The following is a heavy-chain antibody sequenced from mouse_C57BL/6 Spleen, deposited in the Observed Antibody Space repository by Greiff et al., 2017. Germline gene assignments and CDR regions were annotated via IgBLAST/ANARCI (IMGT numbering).Heavy chain of an antibody. D-gene: IGHD3-3*01. CDR2: IDPSDSYT. CDR3: ARSGGHYYAMDY. J-gene: IGHJ4*01. V-gene: IGHV1-59*01. CDR1: GYTFTSYW. Sequence: QVQLQQPGAELVRPGTSVKLSCKASGYTFTSYWMHWVKQRPGQGLEWIGVIDPSDSYTNYNQKFKGKATLTVDKSSSTAYMPLSSLTSEDSAVYYCARSGGHYYAMDYWGQGTSVTVSS.